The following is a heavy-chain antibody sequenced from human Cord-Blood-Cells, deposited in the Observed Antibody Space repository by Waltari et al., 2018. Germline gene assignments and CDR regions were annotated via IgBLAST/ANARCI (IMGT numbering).Heavy chain of an antibody. V-gene: IGHV4-34*01. J-gene: IGHJ6*02. Sequence: QVQLQQWGAGLLKPSETLSLTCAVYGGSFSGYYWSWIRQPPGKGLGWIGEINHSGSTNYNPSLKSRGTISVDTSKNQFSLKLSSVTAADTAVYYCARGDYYDSSGYYYYYYYGMDVWGQGTTVTVSS. CDR1: GGSFSGYY. D-gene: IGHD3-22*01. CDR2: INHSGST. CDR3: ARGDYYDSSGYYYYYYYGMDV.